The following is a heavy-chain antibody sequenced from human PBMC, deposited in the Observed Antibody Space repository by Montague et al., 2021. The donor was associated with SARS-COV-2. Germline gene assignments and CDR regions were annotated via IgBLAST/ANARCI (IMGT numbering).Heavy chain of an antibody. CDR3: ARDWLLVLVWDYYHYGMDV. D-gene: IGHD5-18*01. Sequence: SVKVSCKASGYAFTNHYMHWVRQAPGQGLEWMGIINPSSGSTTYAQKFQGRVTMTRDTSTSTVYMELSSLRSEDTAVYYCARDWLLVLVWDYYHYGMDVWGQGTTVTVSS. CDR1: GYAFTNHY. J-gene: IGHJ6*02. CDR2: INPSSGST. V-gene: IGHV1-46*01.